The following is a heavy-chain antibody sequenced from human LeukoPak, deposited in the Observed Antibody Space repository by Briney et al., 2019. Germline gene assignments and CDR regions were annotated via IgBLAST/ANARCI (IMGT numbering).Heavy chain of an antibody. Sequence: ASVKVSCKASGYTFTSYGISLVRQAPGQGLEWMGWISAYNGNTNYAQKLQGRVTMTTDTSTSTAYMELRSLRSDDTAVYYCARDHSGGFGVAGKVGFDTWGQRTLVTVSS. J-gene: IGHJ5*02. CDR3: ARDHSGGFGVAGKVGFDT. CDR2: ISAYNGNT. CDR1: GYTFTSYG. V-gene: IGHV1-18*01. D-gene: IGHD3-3*01.